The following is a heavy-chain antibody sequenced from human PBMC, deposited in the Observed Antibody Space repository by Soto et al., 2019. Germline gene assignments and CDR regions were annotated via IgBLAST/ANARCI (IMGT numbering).Heavy chain of an antibody. D-gene: IGHD3-10*01. CDR1: GYTFTSYA. CDR3: ARDPSGYYGMDV. V-gene: IGHV1-3*01. Sequence: VQLVQSGAEVKKPGASVKVSCKASGYTFTSYAMHWVRQAPGQRLEWMGWINAGNGNTKYSQKFQGRVTITRDTSASTAYMELSSLRSEDTAVYYCARDPSGYYGMDVWGQGTTVTVSS. CDR2: INAGNGNT. J-gene: IGHJ6*02.